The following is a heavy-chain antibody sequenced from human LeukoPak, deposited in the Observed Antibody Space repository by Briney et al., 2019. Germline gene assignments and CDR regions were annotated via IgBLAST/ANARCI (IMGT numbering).Heavy chain of an antibody. CDR2: ISGSGGST. CDR3: ARPLGGSIAAFDY. D-gene: IGHD6-6*01. J-gene: IGHJ4*02. V-gene: IGHV3-23*01. Sequence: GGSLRLSCAASGFTFSSYAMSWVRQAPGKGLEWVSAISGSGGSTSYAQKFQGRVTMTRDTSTSTVYMELSSLRSEDTAVYYCARPLGGSIAAFDYWGQGTLVTVSS. CDR1: GFTFSSYA.